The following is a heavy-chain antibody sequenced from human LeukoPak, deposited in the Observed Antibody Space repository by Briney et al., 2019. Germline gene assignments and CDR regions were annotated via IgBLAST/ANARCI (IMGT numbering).Heavy chain of an antibody. D-gene: IGHD2-15*01. Sequence: SETLALTCTVSGGSISSSSYYWGWIRQPPGKWLEWIGSIYYSGITYYNPSLKSRVTISVDTSKNQFSLKLSSVSAADTAVYYCARPTGGSCCRLFDYWGQGTLVTVSS. CDR2: IYYSGIT. J-gene: IGHJ4*02. CDR3: ARPTGGSCCRLFDY. V-gene: IGHV4-39*01. CDR1: GGSISSSSYY.